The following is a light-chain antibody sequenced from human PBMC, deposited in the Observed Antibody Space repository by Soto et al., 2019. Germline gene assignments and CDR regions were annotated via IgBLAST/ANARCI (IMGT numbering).Light chain of an antibody. V-gene: IGKV3-15*01. CDR3: QQYNNWPRT. CDR2: GAS. CDR1: QSVSSN. Sequence: IVMTQSPATLTVSAGERSTLSCRASQSVSSNLAWYQQKPGQAPRLLIYGASTRATGIPARFSGSGSGTELTLTISSLQSEDFAVYYCQQYNNWPRTFGQGTKVDI. J-gene: IGKJ1*01.